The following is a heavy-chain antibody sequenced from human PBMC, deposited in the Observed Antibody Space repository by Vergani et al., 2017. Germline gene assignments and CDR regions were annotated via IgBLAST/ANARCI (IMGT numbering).Heavy chain of an antibody. D-gene: IGHD1-26*01. CDR1: GYTFTSYG. CDR2: IIPILGIA. V-gene: IGHV1-69*04. CDR3: ARDHTGELQGY. J-gene: IGHJ4*02. Sequence: QVQLVQSGAEVKKPGASVKVSCKASGYTFTSYGISWVRQAPGQGLEWMGRIIPILGIANYAQKFQGRVTITADKSTSTAYMELSSLRSEDTAVYYCARDHTGELQGYWGQGTLVTVSS.